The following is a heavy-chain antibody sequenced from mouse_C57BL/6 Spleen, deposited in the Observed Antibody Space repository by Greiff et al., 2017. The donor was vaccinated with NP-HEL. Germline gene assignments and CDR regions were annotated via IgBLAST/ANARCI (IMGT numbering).Heavy chain of an antibody. CDR1: GYTFTSYW. CDR2: IDPSASET. V-gene: IGHV1-52*01. D-gene: IGHD2-4*01. J-gene: IGHJ3*01. CDR3: ARRGESTMITTGPWFAY. Sequence: VQLQQPGAELVRPGSSVKLSCKASGYTFTSYWMHWVKQRPIQGLEWIGNIDPSASETHYNQKFKDKATLTVDKSSSTAYMQLSSLTSEDSAVYYCARRGESTMITTGPWFAYWGQGTLVTVSA.